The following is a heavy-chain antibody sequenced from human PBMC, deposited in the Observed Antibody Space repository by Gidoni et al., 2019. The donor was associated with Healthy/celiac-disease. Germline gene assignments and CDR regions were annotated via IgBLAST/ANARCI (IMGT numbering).Heavy chain of an antibody. CDR2: INAGNGNT. CDR3: ARGSGGWSDWYFDL. Sequence: QVQLVQSGAEAKKPGASVKVSCKASGYTFPSYAMHWVRQAPGQRLEWMGWINAGNGNTKDSQKFQGRVTITRDTSASTAYMELSSLRSEDTAVYYCARGSGGWSDWYFDLWGRGTLVTVSS. D-gene: IGHD6-19*01. V-gene: IGHV1-3*01. J-gene: IGHJ2*01. CDR1: GYTFPSYA.